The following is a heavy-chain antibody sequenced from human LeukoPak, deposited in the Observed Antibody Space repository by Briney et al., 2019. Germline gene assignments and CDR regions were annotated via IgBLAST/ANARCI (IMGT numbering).Heavy chain of an antibody. CDR1: GYTFTSYY. Sequence: ASVKVSCKASGYTFTSYYMHWVRQAPGQGLEWMGIINPSGGSTSYAQKFQGRVTMTRDMSTSTAYMELSRLRSDDTAVYYCARLYSGYRAYQYYMDVWGKGTTVTISS. D-gene: IGHD5-12*01. CDR3: ARLYSGYRAYQYYMDV. J-gene: IGHJ6*03. V-gene: IGHV1-46*01. CDR2: INPSGGST.